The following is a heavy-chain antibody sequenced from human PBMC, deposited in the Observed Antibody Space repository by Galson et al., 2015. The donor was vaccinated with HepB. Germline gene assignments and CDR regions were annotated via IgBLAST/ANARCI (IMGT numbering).Heavy chain of an antibody. J-gene: IGHJ5*02. D-gene: IGHD3-22*01. CDR1: GGTFSSYA. CDR3: ARQFMGGYYDSSGLYWFDP. Sequence: SVKVSCKASGGTFSSYAISWVRQAPGQGLEWMGGIIPIFGIANYAQKFQGRVTITADKSTSTAYMELSSLRSEDTAVYYCARQFMGGYYDSSGLYWFDPWGQGTLVTVSS. CDR2: IIPIFGIA. V-gene: IGHV1-69*10.